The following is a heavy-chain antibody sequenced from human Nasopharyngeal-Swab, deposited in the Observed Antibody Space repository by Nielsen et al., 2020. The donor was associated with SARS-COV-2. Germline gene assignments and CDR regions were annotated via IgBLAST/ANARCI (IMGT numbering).Heavy chain of an antibody. CDR1: GFIFSSYE. V-gene: IGHV3-48*03. CDR2: ISSNGSTI. Sequence: GESLKISCAAAGFIFSSYEMNWVRQAPEKGLEWVSYISSNGSTIYYADSVKGRFTISRDNAKNSLYLQMNSLRAEDTAVYYCARGGMVRGVIITYYYYGMDVWGQWTTVTVSS. CDR3: ARGGMVRGVIITYYYYGMDV. D-gene: IGHD3-10*01. J-gene: IGHJ6*02.